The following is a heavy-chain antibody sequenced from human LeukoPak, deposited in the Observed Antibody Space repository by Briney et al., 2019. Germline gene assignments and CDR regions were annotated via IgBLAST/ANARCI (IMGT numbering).Heavy chain of an antibody. V-gene: IGHV3-72*01. Sequence: GALRLSCTASGLTLSDHYIDWVRQAPGKGLEWVGRPRSRAKSFTTEYAASVKGRFTISRDDSKNSLFLQMNTLRTEDTAVYFCARDGGTGGNTAFDLWGQGTMVTVSS. CDR2: PRSRAKSFTT. J-gene: IGHJ3*01. D-gene: IGHD4-23*01. CDR1: GLTLSDHY. CDR3: ARDGGTGGNTAFDL.